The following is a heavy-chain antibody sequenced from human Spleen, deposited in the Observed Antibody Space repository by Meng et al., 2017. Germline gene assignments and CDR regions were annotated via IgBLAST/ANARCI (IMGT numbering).Heavy chain of an antibody. CDR1: GYSIYSGYY. V-gene: IGHV4-38-2*02. J-gene: IGHJ6*02. CDR3: ARGGVLVTGYFYGMDV. D-gene: IGHD1-1*01. CDR2: IYLSGST. Sequence: SETLSLTCTVSGYSIYSGYYWGWIRQPPGKGLEWIGIIYLSGSTYYNPSLQSRVTISVDTSKNQFSLKLSSVTAADTAVYYCARGGVLVTGYFYGMDVWGRGTTVTVSS.